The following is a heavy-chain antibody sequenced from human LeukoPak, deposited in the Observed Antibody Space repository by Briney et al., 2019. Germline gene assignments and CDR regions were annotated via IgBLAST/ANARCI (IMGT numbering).Heavy chain of an antibody. D-gene: IGHD6-19*01. V-gene: IGHV3-23*01. Sequence: PGGSLRLSCAASGFTFSSYAMSWVRQAPGKELEWVSAISGSGGSTYYADSVKGRFTISRDNSKNTLYLQTNSLRAEDTAVYYCAKTIPSIAVAGMDYWGQGTLVTVSS. CDR3: AKTIPSIAVAGMDY. CDR2: ISGSGGST. J-gene: IGHJ4*02. CDR1: GFTFSSYA.